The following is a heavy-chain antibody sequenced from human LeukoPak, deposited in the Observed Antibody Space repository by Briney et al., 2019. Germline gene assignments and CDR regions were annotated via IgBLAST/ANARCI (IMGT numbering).Heavy chain of an antibody. D-gene: IGHD3-16*01. V-gene: IGHV4-39*01. CDR1: GGSISSYY. J-gene: IGHJ4*02. CDR2: IYYSGST. Sequence: SETLSLTCTVSGGSISSYYWGWIRQPPGKGLEWIGSIYYSGSTYYNPSLKSRVTISVDTSKNQFSLKLSSVTAADTAVYYCARPYRVSGYFDYWGQGTLVTVSS. CDR3: ARPYRVSGYFDY.